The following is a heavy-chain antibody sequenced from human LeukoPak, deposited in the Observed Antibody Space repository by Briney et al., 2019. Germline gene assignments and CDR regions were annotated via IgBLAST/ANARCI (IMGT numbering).Heavy chain of an antibody. V-gene: IGHV1-18*01. D-gene: IGHD1-26*01. CDR1: GYTFTSYG. Sequence: ASVKVSCKASGYTFTSYGISWVRQAPGQGLERMGWISAYNGNTNYAQKLQGRVTMTTDTSTNTVYMELTSLTSDDTAVYYCARDQRNRGSYRFEYWGQGTLVTVSS. J-gene: IGHJ4*02. CDR2: ISAYNGNT. CDR3: ARDQRNRGSYRFEY.